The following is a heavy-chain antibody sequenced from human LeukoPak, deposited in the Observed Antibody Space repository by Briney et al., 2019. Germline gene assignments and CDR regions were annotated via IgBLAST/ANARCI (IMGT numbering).Heavy chain of an antibody. J-gene: IGHJ4*02. V-gene: IGHV1-18*01. CDR1: GYMFTSYG. Sequence: ASVKVSCKASGYMFTSYGISWVRQAPGQGLEWMGWISAYNGNTNYAQSLQGRVTMTTDKSTSTAYMELRSLRSDDTAVYYCAKLAGGSAYSAVDYWGQGTLVTVS. CDR3: AKLAGGSAYSAVDY. CDR2: ISAYNGNT. D-gene: IGHD3-22*01.